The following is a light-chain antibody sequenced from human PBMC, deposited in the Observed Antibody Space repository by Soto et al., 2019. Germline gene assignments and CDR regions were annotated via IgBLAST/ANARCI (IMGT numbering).Light chain of an antibody. CDR3: QKYGSSLSLT. Sequence: EMGLTQWPGTLSLSPGERATLSCRASQSVSSSYLAWYQQKPGQAPRLLIYETSSRATGIPDRFSGSGSGTDFTLTISRLEPEDFAVYYCQKYGSSLSLTFGGGTQVDIK. J-gene: IGKJ4*01. CDR1: QSVSSSY. V-gene: IGKV3-20*01. CDR2: ETS.